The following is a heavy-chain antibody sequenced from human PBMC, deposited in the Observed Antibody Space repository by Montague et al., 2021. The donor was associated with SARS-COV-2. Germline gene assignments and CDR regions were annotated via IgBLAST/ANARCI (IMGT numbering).Heavy chain of an antibody. CDR2: SNHSGGT. D-gene: IGHD6-25*01. CDR3: ARGLSGSYSGGWAPVALFGFYRCIDV. J-gene: IGHJ6*02. Sequence: SETLSLTCAVYGGSFSGYYWSWIRRPPGKGLEWIWESNHSGGTNYNPYLKCRVTISVDTSKNQFSLKLTSVTAADTAVYYCARGLSGSYSGGWAPVALFGFYRCIDVWAHGTTVTVSS. V-gene: IGHV4-34*01. CDR1: GGSFSGYY.